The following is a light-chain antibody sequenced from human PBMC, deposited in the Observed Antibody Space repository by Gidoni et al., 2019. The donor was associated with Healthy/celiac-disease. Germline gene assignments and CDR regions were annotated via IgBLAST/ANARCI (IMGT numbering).Light chain of an antibody. CDR2: GAS. CDR3: QQYGSSTET. V-gene: IGKV3-20*01. J-gene: IGKJ1*01. CDR1: QSVSSSY. Sequence: ELVLTQSPVTLSLSPGERATLSCRASQSVSSSYLAWYQQKPGQAPRLLIYGASSRATGIPDRFSGSGSGTDFTLTISRLEPEDFAVYYCQQYGSSTETFGQGTKVEIK.